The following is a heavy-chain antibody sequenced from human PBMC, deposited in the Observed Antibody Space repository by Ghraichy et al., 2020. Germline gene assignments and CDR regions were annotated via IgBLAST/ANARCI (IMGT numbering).Heavy chain of an antibody. Sequence: SETLSLTCTVSGGSISSSSYYWGWIRQPPGKGLEWIGSIYYSGTTYYNPSLKSRLTISVDTSKNQFSLKMNSVTAADTAVYYCARSIVEGTRAFDIWGQGTMVTVSS. CDR1: GGSISSSSYY. CDR2: IYYSGTT. J-gene: IGHJ3*02. CDR3: ARSIVEGTRAFDI. V-gene: IGHV4-39*01. D-gene: IGHD1-26*01.